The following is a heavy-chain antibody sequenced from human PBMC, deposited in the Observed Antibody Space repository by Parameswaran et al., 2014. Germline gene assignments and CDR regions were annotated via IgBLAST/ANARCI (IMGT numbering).Heavy chain of an antibody. CDR2: IYYSGST. D-gene: IGHD7-27*01. V-gene: IGHV4-39*07. Sequence: WIRQPPGKGLEWIGSIYYSGSTYYNPSLKSRVTISVDTSKNQFSLKLSSVTAADTAVYYCARDQAERLAPNWGLYYYYGMDVWGQGTTVTVSS. CDR3: ARDQAERLAPNWGLYYYYGMDV. J-gene: IGHJ6*02.